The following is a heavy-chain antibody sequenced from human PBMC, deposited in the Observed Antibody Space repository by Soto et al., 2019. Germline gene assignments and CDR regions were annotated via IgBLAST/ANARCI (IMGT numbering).Heavy chain of an antibody. J-gene: IGHJ4*02. CDR2: TYWDDEV. CDR1: GFSLRTPGVV. V-gene: IGHV2-5*02. CDR3: AHKLSHRLPPAFDY. Sequence: QITLKESGPALVKPSQTLTLTCTLSGFSLRTPGVVVGWLRQPPGEALEWLAFTYWDDEVHYRASLKTRLTITTETSKNQVVLMMTNMDPVDTATNYWAHKLSHRLPPAFDYWCQGALVTVS.